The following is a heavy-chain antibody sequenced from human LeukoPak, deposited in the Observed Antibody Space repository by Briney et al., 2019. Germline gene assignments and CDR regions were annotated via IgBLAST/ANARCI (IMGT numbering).Heavy chain of an antibody. J-gene: IGHJ4*02. V-gene: IGHV4-39*01. CDR1: GGSISSSSYY. D-gene: IGHD3-16*01. CDR2: IYYSGST. Sequence: SETLSLTCTASGGSISSSSYYWGWIRQPPGKGLEWIGSIYYSGSTYYNPSLKSRVTISVDTSKNQFSLKLSSVTAADTAVYYCARGSMDYDYVWGRHPTTDFDYWGQGTLVTVSS. CDR3: ARGSMDYDYVWGRHPTTDFDY.